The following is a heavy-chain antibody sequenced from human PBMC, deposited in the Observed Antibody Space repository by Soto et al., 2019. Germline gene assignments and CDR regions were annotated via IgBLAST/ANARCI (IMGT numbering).Heavy chain of an antibody. CDR1: GYTFTNYA. J-gene: IGHJ4*02. D-gene: IGHD6-13*01. CDR3: ARDLAAAGPFDC. V-gene: IGHV1-18*01. CDR2: ISAYNGNT. Sequence: QVQLVQSGAEVKKPGASVKVSCKASGYTFTNYAFSWVRQAPGQGLEWRGWISAYNGNTNYPQKLQGRVTMTTDTSTRTAYMELRSLRSDDTAVYYCARDLAAAGPFDCWGQGTLVTVSS.